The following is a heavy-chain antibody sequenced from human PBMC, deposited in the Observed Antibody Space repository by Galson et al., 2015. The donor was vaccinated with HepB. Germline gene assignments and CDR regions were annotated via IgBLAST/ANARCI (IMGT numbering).Heavy chain of an antibody. D-gene: IGHD3-9*01. CDR1: GFTVSSNY. CDR3: AKDGADILTGYYRYYYYYGMDV. Sequence: SLRLSCAASGFTVSSNYMSWVRQAPGKGLEWVSVIYSGGSTYYADSVKGRFTISRDNSKNTLYLQMNSLRAEDTAVYYCAKDGADILTGYYRYYYYYGMDVWGQGTTVTVSS. CDR2: IYSGGST. J-gene: IGHJ6*02. V-gene: IGHV3-66*01.